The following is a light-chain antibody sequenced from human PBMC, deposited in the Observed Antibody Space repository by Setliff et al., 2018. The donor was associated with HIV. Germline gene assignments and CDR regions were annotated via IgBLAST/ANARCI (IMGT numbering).Light chain of an antibody. V-gene: IGLV2-14*02. CDR1: SSDVGAYNL. J-gene: IGLJ1*01. Sequence: QSVLAQPASVSGSPGESITISCTGTSSDVGAYNLVSWFQQHPGKAPKLIVHGVHIRPSGVSDRFSGSKSANTASLTISGLHLEDEADYYCAAYTTSRTLVFGTGTKVTVL. CDR2: GVH. CDR3: AAYTTSRTLV.